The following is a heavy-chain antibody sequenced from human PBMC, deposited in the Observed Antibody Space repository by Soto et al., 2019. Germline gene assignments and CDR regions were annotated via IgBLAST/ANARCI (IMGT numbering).Heavy chain of an antibody. CDR1: GGTFNSYD. D-gene: IGHD3-22*01. V-gene: IGHV1-69*01. Sequence: QVQLVQSGAEVKKPGSSMKVSCKASGGTFNSYDINWVRQAPGQGLEWMGGIIPIVETPKYAQKFQGRVTITADESTNTVYMELSSPRSEDTAMYYCARLSRPNYYDTSGFFKDNWFDPWGQGTLVTVSS. CDR2: IIPIVETP. J-gene: IGHJ5*02. CDR3: ARLSRPNYYDTSGFFKDNWFDP.